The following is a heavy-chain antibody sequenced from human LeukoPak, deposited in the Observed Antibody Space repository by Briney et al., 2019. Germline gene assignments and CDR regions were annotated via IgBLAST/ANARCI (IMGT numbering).Heavy chain of an antibody. Sequence: GGSLRLSCAASGFTFSSYGMSWVRQAPGKGLEWVSAISGSGGSTYYADSVKGRFTISRDNSKNSLYLQMNSLRAEDTAVYYCARGDFENNFSLYFDYWGRGTLVSVSS. J-gene: IGHJ4*02. D-gene: IGHD1-20*01. CDR2: ISGSGGST. CDR1: GFTFSSYG. CDR3: ARGDFENNFSLYFDY. V-gene: IGHV3-23*01.